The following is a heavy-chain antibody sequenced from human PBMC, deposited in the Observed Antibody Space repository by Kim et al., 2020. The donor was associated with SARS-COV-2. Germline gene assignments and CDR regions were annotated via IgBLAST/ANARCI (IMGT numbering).Heavy chain of an antibody. CDR2: IKQDGSET. Sequence: GGSLRLSCATSGFTFNTYWMTWVRQAPGKGLEWVAHIKQDGSETYYVDSVKGRFTVSRDNARSSVYLQMNSLRVEDTAVYYCARPHGWYSPDAFDFWGQGTMVTVSS. V-gene: IGHV3-7*03. CDR1: GFTFNTYW. CDR3: ARPHGWYSPDAFDF. J-gene: IGHJ3*01. D-gene: IGHD6-19*01.